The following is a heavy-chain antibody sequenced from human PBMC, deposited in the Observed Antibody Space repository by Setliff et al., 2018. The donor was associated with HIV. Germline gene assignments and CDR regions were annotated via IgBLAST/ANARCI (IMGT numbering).Heavy chain of an antibody. V-gene: IGHV1-18*01. CDR2: ISAYNGNT. D-gene: IGHD2-15*01. J-gene: IGHJ3*02. CDR1: GYTFTSYG. Sequence: ASVKVSCKASGYTFTSYGISWVRQAPGQGLEWMGWISAYNGNTDYAQKVQGRVTMTTDTSTTTAYMELRSLRSDDTAVYYCARVRTLDTPVDAFDIWGQGTMVTVSS. CDR3: ARVRTLDTPVDAFDI.